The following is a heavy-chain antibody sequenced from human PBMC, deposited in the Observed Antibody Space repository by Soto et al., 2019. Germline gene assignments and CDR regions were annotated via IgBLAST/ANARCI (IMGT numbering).Heavy chain of an antibody. Sequence: QVQLQESGPGLMKPSETLSLTCTVSGASISSYYWSWIRQPPGKGLEWIGYIYYSESTNYNPSLKSRVTMSEDTSKNQFSLKLSSVTAADTAVYYCAVRMWLGDAFDIWGQGTMVTVSS. CDR1: GASISSYY. CDR2: IYYSEST. CDR3: AVRMWLGDAFDI. D-gene: IGHD3-10*01. J-gene: IGHJ3*02. V-gene: IGHV4-59*01.